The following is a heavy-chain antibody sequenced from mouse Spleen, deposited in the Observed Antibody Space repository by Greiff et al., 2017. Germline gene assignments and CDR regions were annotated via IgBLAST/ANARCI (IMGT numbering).Heavy chain of an antibody. Sequence: VKLVESGPGLVAPSQSLSITCTVSGFSLTNYAVHWVRQSPGKGLEWLGVIWSDGSTDYNAAFISRLSISKDNSKSQVFFKMNSLQADDTAIYYCARKGGSNYPFAYWGQGTLVTVSA. V-gene: IGHV2-4-1*01. CDR3: ARKGGSNYPFAY. CDR2: IWSDGST. D-gene: IGHD2-5*01. CDR1: GFSLTNYA. J-gene: IGHJ3*01.